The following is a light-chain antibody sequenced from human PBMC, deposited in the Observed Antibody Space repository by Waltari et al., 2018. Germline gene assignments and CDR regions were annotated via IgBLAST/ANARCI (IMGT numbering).Light chain of an antibody. V-gene: IGLV2-14*01. J-gene: IGLJ1*01. CDR2: DVS. CDR1: SSDVGGYNY. CDR3: SSYTSSYTLV. Sequence: QSALTQPASVSGSPGQSIPISCTGTSSDVGGYNYVSWYQQYPGKAPKLIIYDVSNRPSGFSNRFSGSKSGNTASLTISGLQAEDEADYYCSSYTSSYTLVFGTGTKVTVL.